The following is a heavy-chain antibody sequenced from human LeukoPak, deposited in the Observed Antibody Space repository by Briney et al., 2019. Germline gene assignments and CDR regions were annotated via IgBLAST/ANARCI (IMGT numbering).Heavy chain of an antibody. CDR3: ARTTVPGIAAAGELDY. J-gene: IGHJ4*02. V-gene: IGHV3-49*04. CDR1: GFTFGDYA. D-gene: IGHD6-13*01. Sequence: GGSLRLSCTVSGFTFGDYAMSWVRQAPGKGLEWVGFIRSKAYGGTTEYAASVKGRFTISRDDSKSIAYLQMNSLKTEDTAVYYCARTTVPGIAAAGELDYWGQGTLVTVSS. CDR2: IRSKAYGGTT.